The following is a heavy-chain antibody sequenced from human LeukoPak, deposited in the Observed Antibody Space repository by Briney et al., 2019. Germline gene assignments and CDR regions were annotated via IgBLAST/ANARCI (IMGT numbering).Heavy chain of an antibody. J-gene: IGHJ4*02. CDR3: AKDRGY. CDR1: GFSFSTYG. V-gene: IGHV3-23*01. Sequence: PGGSLRLSCTASGFSFSTYGMSWVRQAAGKGLEWVSGISANGDSTYYADSVRGRFTISRDNSKETLFLQVDSVRAEDTAIYYCAKDRGYWGQGTLVTVSS. CDR2: ISANGDST.